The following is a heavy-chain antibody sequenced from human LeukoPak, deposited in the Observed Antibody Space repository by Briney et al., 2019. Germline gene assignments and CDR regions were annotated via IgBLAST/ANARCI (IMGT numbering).Heavy chain of an antibody. D-gene: IGHD3-22*01. J-gene: IGHJ4*02. CDR3: ARDRSDYYDSSGYYGY. V-gene: IGHV3-53*01. CDR2: IYSGGST. CDR1: GFTVSSNY. Sequence: GGSLRLSCAASGFTVSSNYMSWVRQAPGKGLEWVSVIYSGGSTYYADSVKGRFTISRDNSRNTLYLQMNSLRAEDTAVYYCARDRSDYYDSSGYYGYWGQGTLVTVSS.